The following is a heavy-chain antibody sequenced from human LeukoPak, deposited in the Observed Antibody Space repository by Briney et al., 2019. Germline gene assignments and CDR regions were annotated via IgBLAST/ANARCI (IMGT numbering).Heavy chain of an antibody. V-gene: IGHV4-61*05. CDR1: GVSIRSSYYY. CDR3: ARAPVAGPLADAFDI. D-gene: IGHD6-19*01. J-gene: IGHJ3*02. CDR2: NYYSGST. Sequence: SETLSLTCTVSGVSIRSSYYYWGWIRQPPGKGLEWIGYNYYSGSTNYNSSLKSRVTISVDTSKNQFSLKLSSVTAADTAVYYCARAPVAGPLADAFDIWGQGTMVTVSS.